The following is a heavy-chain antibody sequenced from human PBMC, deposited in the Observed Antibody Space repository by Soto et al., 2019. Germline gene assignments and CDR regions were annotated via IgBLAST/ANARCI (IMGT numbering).Heavy chain of an antibody. Sequence: PGGSLRLSCAASGFTFSSYGMHWVRQAPGKGLEWVAVISYDGSNKYYADSVKGRFTISRDNSKNTLYLQMNSLRAEDTAVYYCAKLIAAAGIFDYWGQGTLVTVSS. CDR1: GFTFSSYG. V-gene: IGHV3-30*18. CDR2: ISYDGSNK. J-gene: IGHJ4*02. CDR3: AKLIAAAGIFDY. D-gene: IGHD6-13*01.